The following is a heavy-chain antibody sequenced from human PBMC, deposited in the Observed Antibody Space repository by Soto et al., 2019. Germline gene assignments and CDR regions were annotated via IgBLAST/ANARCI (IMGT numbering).Heavy chain of an antibody. CDR3: ARERGLAASTDY. CDR1: RGSISSGGYY. V-gene: IGHV4-31*03. D-gene: IGHD6-13*01. CDR2: IYYSGST. Sequence: QVQLQESGPGLVKPSQTLSLTCTVSRGSISSGGYYWSWIRQHPGKGLEWIGYIYYSGSTYYHPSLKIRVTISGDTAKNQFSLKLSSVNAAATAVYYCARERGLAASTDYWGQGTLVTVSS. J-gene: IGHJ4*02.